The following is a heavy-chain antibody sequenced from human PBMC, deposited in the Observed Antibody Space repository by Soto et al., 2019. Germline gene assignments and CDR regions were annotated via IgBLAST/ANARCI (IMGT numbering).Heavy chain of an antibody. D-gene: IGHD3-3*01. V-gene: IGHV4-31*03. CDR2: IYYSGST. CDR3: AREEEVGWFDP. CDR1: GGSISSGGYY. Sequence: PSETLSLTCTVSGGSISSGGYYWSWIRQHPGKGLEWIGYIYYSGSTYYNPSLKSRVTISVDTSKNQFSLKLSSVTAADTAVYYCAREEEVGWFDPWGQGTLVTVSS. J-gene: IGHJ5*02.